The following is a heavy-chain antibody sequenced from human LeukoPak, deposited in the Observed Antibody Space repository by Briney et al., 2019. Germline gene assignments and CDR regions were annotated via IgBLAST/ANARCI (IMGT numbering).Heavy chain of an antibody. Sequence: SGTLSLTCAVSGGSISSSNWWSWVRQPPGKGLEWIGEIYHSGSTNYNPSLKSRVTISVDKSKNQFSLKLSSVTAADTAVYYCARVTSRIAAAGGWFDPWGQGTLVTVSS. J-gene: IGHJ5*02. CDR2: IYHSGST. CDR1: GGSISSSNW. V-gene: IGHV4-4*02. CDR3: ARVTSRIAAAGGWFDP. D-gene: IGHD6-13*01.